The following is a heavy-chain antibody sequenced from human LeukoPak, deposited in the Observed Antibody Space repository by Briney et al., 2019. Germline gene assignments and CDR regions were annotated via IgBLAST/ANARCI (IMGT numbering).Heavy chain of an antibody. CDR3: ARDTRFGELPRSSYYFDY. CDR1: GYTFSGYY. Sequence: ASVKVSCKASGYTFSGYYMDWVRQAPGQGLEWMGRMNPNSGGTNYAQKFQGRVTMTRDTSISTAYMELSRLRSDDTAVYYCARDTRFGELPRSSYYFDYWGQGTLVTVSS. V-gene: IGHV1-2*06. J-gene: IGHJ4*02. CDR2: MNPNSGGT. D-gene: IGHD3-10*01.